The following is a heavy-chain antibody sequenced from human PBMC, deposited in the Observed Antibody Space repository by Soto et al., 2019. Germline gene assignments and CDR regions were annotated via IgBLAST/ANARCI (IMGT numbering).Heavy chain of an antibody. CDR1: GGSISSGGYY. CDR3: ARGSSIAGLYYGMDV. D-gene: IGHD6-6*01. J-gene: IGHJ6*02. CDR2: NYYSGIT. Sequence: QVQLQESGPGLVKPSQTLSLTCTVSGGSISSGGYYWTWIRQHPGKGLEWIGYNYYSGITYYNPSLKSLVTFSPHTSKNHVSLKLSSVTAADTAVYYCARGSSIAGLYYGMDVWGQGTTVTVSS. V-gene: IGHV4-31*01.